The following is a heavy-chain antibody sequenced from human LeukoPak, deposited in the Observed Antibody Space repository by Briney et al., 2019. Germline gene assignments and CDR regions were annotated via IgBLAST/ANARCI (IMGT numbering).Heavy chain of an antibody. V-gene: IGHV1-24*01. CDR2: FDPEDGET. J-gene: IGHJ4*02. Sequence: GASVRVSCKVSVYTLTELSMHWVRQAPGKGGEWMGGFDPEDGETIYAQKFQGRVTMTEDTSTDTAYMELSSLRSEDTAVYYCATSIHSSGYSYWGQGTLVTVSS. D-gene: IGHD3-22*01. CDR3: ATSIHSSGYSY. CDR1: VYTLTELS.